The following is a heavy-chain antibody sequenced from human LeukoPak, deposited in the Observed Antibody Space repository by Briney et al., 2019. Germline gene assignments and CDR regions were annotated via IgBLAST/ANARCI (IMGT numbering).Heavy chain of an antibody. V-gene: IGHV3-21*01. J-gene: IGHJ4*02. CDR3: ARDQHISGYYLDY. D-gene: IGHD3-22*01. CDR2: ISSSSSYI. Sequence: GGSLRLSCAASGFTFSSYSMNWVRQAPGKGLEWVSSISSSSSYIYYADSVKGRFTISRDNAKNSLYLQMNSLRAEDTAVYYCARDQHISGYYLDYWGQGTLVTVSS. CDR1: GFTFSSYS.